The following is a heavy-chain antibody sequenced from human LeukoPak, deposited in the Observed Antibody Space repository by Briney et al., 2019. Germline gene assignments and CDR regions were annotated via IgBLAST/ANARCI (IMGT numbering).Heavy chain of an antibody. CDR2: INPNSGGT. CDR1: GYTFTGYY. J-gene: IGHJ3*02. D-gene: IGHD4-11*01. Sequence: ASVKVSCKASGYTFTGYYMHWVRQAPGQGLEWMGWINPNSGGTNFAQKFQGRITLTSDTSITTAYMELKTLRSNDTAVYYCAREGRHSAKFAFDIWGQGTMVIVSS. V-gene: IGHV1-2*02. CDR3: AREGRHSAKFAFDI.